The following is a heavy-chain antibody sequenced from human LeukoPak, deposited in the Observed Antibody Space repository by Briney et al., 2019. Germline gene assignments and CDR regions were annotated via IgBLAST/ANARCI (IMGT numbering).Heavy chain of an antibody. V-gene: IGHV3-7*01. CDR2: IKGDGSAK. D-gene: IGHD5-18*01. CDR1: GFAFSDSW. Sequence: PGGSLRLACAASGFAFSDSWMTWIRQAPGKGLEWVAFIKGDGSAKKYVDSVKSRFTISRDNAKNSLFLQMNSLRAEDTAVYYCARDRGWIQHDIWGQGTMVTVSS. CDR3: ARDRGWIQHDI. J-gene: IGHJ3*02.